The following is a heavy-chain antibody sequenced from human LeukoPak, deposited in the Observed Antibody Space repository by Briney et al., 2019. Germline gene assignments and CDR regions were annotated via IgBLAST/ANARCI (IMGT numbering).Heavy chain of an antibody. CDR1: GGTFSSYA. J-gene: IGHJ4*02. CDR2: IIPIFGTA. D-gene: IGHD3-22*01. Sequence: SVKVSCKASGGTFSSYAISLVRQAPGQGLEWMGGIIPIFGTANYAQKFQGRVTITTDESTSTAYMELSSLRSEDTAVYYCAASNGGDSSCYYHYWVQGTLVTVSS. CDR3: AASNGGDSSCYYHY. V-gene: IGHV1-69*05.